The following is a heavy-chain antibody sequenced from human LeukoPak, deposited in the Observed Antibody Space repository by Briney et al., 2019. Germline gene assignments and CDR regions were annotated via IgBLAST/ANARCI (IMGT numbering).Heavy chain of an antibody. CDR2: ISISSSSV. V-gene: IGHV3-48*04. Sequence: GGSLRLSCAASGFTFSSHAMNWVRQAPGKGLEWVSYISISSSSVYYADSVKGRFTISRDNAKNSLFLQMNSLRAEDTAVYYCARDGRNGYEDDYWGQGTLVTVSS. J-gene: IGHJ4*02. CDR1: GFTFSSHA. D-gene: IGHD5-12*01. CDR3: ARDGRNGYEDDY.